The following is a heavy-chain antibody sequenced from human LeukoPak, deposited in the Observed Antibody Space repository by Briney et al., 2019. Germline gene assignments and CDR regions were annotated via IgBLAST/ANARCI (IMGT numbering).Heavy chain of an antibody. CDR3: ARGRVYYGSGSYGY. CDR2: IYYSGTT. CDR1: GGSISSSGYF. Sequence: SETLSLTCTVSGGSISSSGYFWGWIRQPPGKGLEWIGSIYYSGTTYYNPSLKSRVTISADTSKNQFSLKLSSVTAADTAVYYCARGRVYYGSGSYGYWGQGTLVTVSS. J-gene: IGHJ4*02. V-gene: IGHV4-39*01. D-gene: IGHD3-10*01.